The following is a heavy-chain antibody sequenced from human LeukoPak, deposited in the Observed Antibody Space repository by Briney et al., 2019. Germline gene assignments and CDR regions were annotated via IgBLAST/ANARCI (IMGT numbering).Heavy chain of an antibody. J-gene: IGHJ5*02. CDR1: GGSNSRSSYY. Sequence: SETLSLTCTVSGGSNSRSSYYWGWIRQPPGKGLEWIGSIYYSGSTYYNPSLKSRVTIYVDTSKNQFSLKLSSVTAADTAVYYCALLWTNWFDPWGQGTLVTVAS. V-gene: IGHV4-39*01. CDR2: IYYSGST. CDR3: ALLWTNWFDP. D-gene: IGHD3-10*01.